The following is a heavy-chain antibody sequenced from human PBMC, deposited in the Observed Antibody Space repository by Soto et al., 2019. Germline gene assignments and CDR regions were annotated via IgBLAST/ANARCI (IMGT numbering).Heavy chain of an antibody. V-gene: IGHV1-2*02. D-gene: IGHD6-6*01. CDR3: ARDQLALFDRRYNYYRMDV. J-gene: IGHJ6*02. CDR1: GYTFTGYY. CDR2: INPNSGGT. Sequence: QVQLVQSGAEVKKPGASVKVSCKASGYTFTGYYMHWVRQAPGQGLEWMGWINPNSGGTNYAQKFQGRFTMTRDTSISTAYIELSRLRSDDTAVYYCARDQLALFDRRYNYYRMDVWGQGTTVTRSS.